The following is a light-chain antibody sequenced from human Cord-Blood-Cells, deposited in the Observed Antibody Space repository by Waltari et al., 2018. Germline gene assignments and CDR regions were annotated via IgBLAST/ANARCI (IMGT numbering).Light chain of an antibody. V-gene: IGKV3-15*01. J-gene: IGKJ2*03. CDR1: QSVRST. CDR3: QQYNNWYS. CDR2: GAS. Sequence: EIVMTQSPATLSVAPGARATLSCRASQSVRSTLAWYQQKPGQAPRLPIYGASTRATGIPARFSVSGSGTEFTLTISSLQSEDFAVYYCQQYNNWYSFGQGTKLEIK.